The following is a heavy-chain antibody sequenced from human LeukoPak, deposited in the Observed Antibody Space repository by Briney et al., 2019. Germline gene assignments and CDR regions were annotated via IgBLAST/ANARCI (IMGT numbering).Heavy chain of an antibody. CDR3: ARDQGRYFDWLSSRYYMDV. Sequence: GGSLRLSCAASGFIFSSYGVHWVRQAPGKGLEWVAVISYDGSNKYYADSVKGRFTISRDNSKNTLYLQMNSLRAEDTAVYYCARDQGRYFDWLSSRYYMDVWGKGTTVTVSS. CDR1: GFIFSSYG. V-gene: IGHV3-30*19. D-gene: IGHD3-9*01. J-gene: IGHJ6*03. CDR2: ISYDGSNK.